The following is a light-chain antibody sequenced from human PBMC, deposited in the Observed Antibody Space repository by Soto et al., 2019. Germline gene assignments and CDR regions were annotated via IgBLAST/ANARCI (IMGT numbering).Light chain of an antibody. CDR1: QSVTNNY. Sequence: EIVLTQSPGTLSLSLGERATLSCRASQSVTNNYLAWYQQKPGQTPRVLIYGASSRVTGIPDRFSGSGSGTDFTRTISRLEPEDFALYYCQQYVISPWTFGQGTKVEVK. J-gene: IGKJ1*01. CDR3: QQYVISPWT. V-gene: IGKV3-20*01. CDR2: GAS.